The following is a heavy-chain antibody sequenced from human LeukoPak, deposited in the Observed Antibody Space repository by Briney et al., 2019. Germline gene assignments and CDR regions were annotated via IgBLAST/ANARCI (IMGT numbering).Heavy chain of an antibody. CDR2: VNPSDDST. V-gene: IGHV1-46*01. Sequence: EASVKVSCKASGYTFTSYGISWVRQAPGQGLEWMGIVNPSDDSTRYAQKFQGRVTMTKDTSTNTVYMHLSSLSSDDTAVYYCARAYYESSAYRHAVYFDYWGQGTLVTVSS. J-gene: IGHJ4*02. CDR3: ARAYYESSAYRHAVYFDY. CDR1: GYTFTSYG. D-gene: IGHD3-22*01.